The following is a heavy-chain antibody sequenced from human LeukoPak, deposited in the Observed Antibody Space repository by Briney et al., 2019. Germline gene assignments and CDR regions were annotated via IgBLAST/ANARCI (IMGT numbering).Heavy chain of an antibody. D-gene: IGHD2-2*01. V-gene: IGHV1-18*01. CDR1: GYTFTSYG. CDR2: ISAYNGNT. CDR3: ARRVTYCSRTSCYWEGDFDY. Sequence: GASVKVSCKASGYTFTSYGISWVRQAPGQGLEWMGWISAYNGNTNYAQKLQGRVTMTTDTSTSTAYMELRSLRSDDTAVYYCARRVTYCSRTSCYWEGDFDYWGQGTLGTVSS. J-gene: IGHJ4*02.